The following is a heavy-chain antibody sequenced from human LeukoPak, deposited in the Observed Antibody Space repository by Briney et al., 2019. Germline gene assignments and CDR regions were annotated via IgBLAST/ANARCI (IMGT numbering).Heavy chain of an antibody. CDR2: ISSSGTTG. V-gene: IGHV3-48*03. J-gene: IGHJ4*02. CDR1: GFTFSSYE. Sequence: PGGSLRLSCEASGFTFSSYEVNWVRQAPGKGLEWVSYISSSGTTGYYADSVKGRFTSSRENAKNSLYLQMNSLRVDDMAVYYCAREGSSDWKPIKQWGEGTLVTVSS. D-gene: IGHD6-19*01. CDR3: AREGSSDWKPIKQ.